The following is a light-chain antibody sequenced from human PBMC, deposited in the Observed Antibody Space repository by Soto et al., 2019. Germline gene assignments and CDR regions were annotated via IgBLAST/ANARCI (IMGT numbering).Light chain of an antibody. J-gene: IGLJ2*01. CDR1: SSNIGAGYD. CDR3: QSYDSSLSGYVV. Sequence: QSVLTQPPSVSGAPGQRVTISCTGRSSNIGAGYDVHWYQQLPGTAPKLLISGNSNRPSVVPDRFSGSKSGTSASLAITGLQAENEADYYCQSYDSSLSGYVVFGGGTKLTVL. CDR2: GNS. V-gene: IGLV1-40*01.